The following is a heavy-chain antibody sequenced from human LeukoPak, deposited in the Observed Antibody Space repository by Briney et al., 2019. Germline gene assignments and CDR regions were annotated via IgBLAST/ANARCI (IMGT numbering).Heavy chain of an antibody. D-gene: IGHD3-9*01. J-gene: IGHJ4*02. V-gene: IGHV1-46*01. CDR2: INPSGGST. CDR3: ARAYYDILTGYYD. Sequence: ASVKVSCKASGSTFTSYYMHWVRQAPGQGLEWMGIINPSGGSTSYAQKFQGRVTMTRDTSTSTVYMELSSLRSEDTAVYYCARAYYDILTGYYDWGQGTLVTVSS. CDR1: GSTFTSYY.